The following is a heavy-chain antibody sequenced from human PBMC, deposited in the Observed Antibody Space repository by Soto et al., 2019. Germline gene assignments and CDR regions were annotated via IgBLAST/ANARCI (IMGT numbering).Heavy chain of an antibody. J-gene: IGHJ4*02. V-gene: IGHV3-23*01. CDR2: ISGYGDIT. CDR1: GFTFSSYA. CDR3: AKDRGRYFGFDY. D-gene: IGHD3-10*01. Sequence: ESGGGLVQPGGSLRLSCAASGFTFSSYAMSWVRQAPGKGLEWVSTISGYGDITYYADSVKGRFTISRDNSKNTLYLQMNSLRAEDTAVYYCAKDRGRYFGFDYWGQGTLVTVSS.